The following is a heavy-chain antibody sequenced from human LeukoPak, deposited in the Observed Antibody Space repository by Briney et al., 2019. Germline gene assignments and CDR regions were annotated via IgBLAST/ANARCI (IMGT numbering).Heavy chain of an antibody. CDR2: IYYSGST. Sequence: SETLSLTCTVSGGSISGSSYYWGWIRQPPGKGLEWIGSIYYSGSTYYNPSLKSRVTISVDTSKNQFSLKLSSVTAADTAVYYCALQGYCSSTSCLNWGQGTLVTASS. V-gene: IGHV4-39*01. CDR1: GGSISGSSYY. CDR3: ALQGYCSSTSCLN. J-gene: IGHJ4*02. D-gene: IGHD2-2*01.